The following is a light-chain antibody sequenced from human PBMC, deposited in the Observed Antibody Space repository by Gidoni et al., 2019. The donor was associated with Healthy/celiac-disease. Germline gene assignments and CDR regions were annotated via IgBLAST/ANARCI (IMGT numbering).Light chain of an antibody. CDR1: SSNIGSTY. Sequence: QSVLTQPPSASGTPGQRGTISCSGSSSNIGSTYVYWYQQLPGTAPKLLIYRNNQRPSGVPDRFSGSKSGTSASLAISGLRSEDEADYYCAAWDDSLSGHWVFGGGTKLTVL. CDR3: AAWDDSLSGHWV. V-gene: IGLV1-47*01. J-gene: IGLJ3*02. CDR2: RNN.